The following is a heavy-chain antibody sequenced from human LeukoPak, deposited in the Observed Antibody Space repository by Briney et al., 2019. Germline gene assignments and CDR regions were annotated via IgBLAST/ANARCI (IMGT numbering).Heavy chain of an antibody. CDR1: GGSISSGGYY. J-gene: IGHJ4*02. CDR2: IYYSGST. V-gene: IGHV4-31*03. D-gene: IGHD3-22*01. CDR3: ARDNYYDSSGYYAFDY. Sequence: PSQTLSLTCTVSGGSISSGGYYWSWIRQHPGKGLEWVRYIYYSGSTYYNPSLKSRVTISVDTSKNQFSLKLSSVTAADTAVYYCARDNYYDSSGYYAFDYWGQGTLVTVSS.